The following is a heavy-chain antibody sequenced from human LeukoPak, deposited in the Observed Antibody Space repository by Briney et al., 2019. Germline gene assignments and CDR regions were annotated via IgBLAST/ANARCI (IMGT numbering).Heavy chain of an antibody. CDR3: ARTIGYSYGYPYYFDY. Sequence: GGSLRLSCADSGFFFSDYWMTWVRQAPGEGLEWVANIKQDGSEKNYVDSVKGRFTISRDNAKNSLYLQMNSLRAEDTAVYYCARTIGYSYGYPYYFDYWGQETLVTVSS. J-gene: IGHJ4*02. D-gene: IGHD5-18*01. CDR2: IKQDGSEK. CDR1: GFFFSDYW. V-gene: IGHV3-7*01.